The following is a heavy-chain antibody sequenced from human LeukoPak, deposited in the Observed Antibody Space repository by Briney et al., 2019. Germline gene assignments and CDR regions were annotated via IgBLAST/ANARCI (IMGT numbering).Heavy chain of an antibody. V-gene: IGHV3-74*03. CDR3: ARDQYYQLLL. D-gene: IGHD2-2*01. J-gene: IGHJ4*02. CDR1: GFTFRGYW. Sequence: GGSLRLSCAGSGFTFRGYWIHWVRQVPGKGLVWVSRINGDGSSATYADSVKGRFTISRDDAKNAVYLQMNNLRAEDTAVYYCARDQYYQLLLWGQGSLVTVSP. CDR2: INGDGSSA.